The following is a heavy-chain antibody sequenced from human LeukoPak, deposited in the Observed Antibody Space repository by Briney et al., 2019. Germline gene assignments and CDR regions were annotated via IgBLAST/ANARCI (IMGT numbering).Heavy chain of an antibody. CDR2: INHSGIT. D-gene: IGHD1-26*01. CDR1: GGSFSGYH. J-gene: IGHJ5*02. CDR3: ARGDYTTSAPRLDP. V-gene: IGHV4-34*01. Sequence: SETLSLTCAVYGGSFSGYHWSWIRQPPGKGLEWIGEINHSGITNFNPSLKSRVTISADTSKNQFSLQLSSVTAADTAVYYCARGDYTTSAPRLDPWGQGTLVTVSS.